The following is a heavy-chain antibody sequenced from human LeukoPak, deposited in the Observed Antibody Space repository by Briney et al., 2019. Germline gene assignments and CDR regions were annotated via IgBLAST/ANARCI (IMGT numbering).Heavy chain of an antibody. Sequence: GGSLRLSCAASGFTVSSNYMSWVRQAPGKGLEWVSLIYSGGNTYYADSVRGRFTISRDNSKNTLYLLTNSLRAEDTAVYYCVRDGRGYCSGGSCYAGSFDYWGQGALVTDPS. J-gene: IGHJ4*02. CDR3: VRDGRGYCSGGSCYAGSFDY. CDR1: GFTVSSNY. D-gene: IGHD2-15*01. V-gene: IGHV3-53*01. CDR2: IYSGGNT.